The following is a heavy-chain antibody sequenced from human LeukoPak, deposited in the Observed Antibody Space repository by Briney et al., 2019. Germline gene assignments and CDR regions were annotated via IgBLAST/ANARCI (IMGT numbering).Heavy chain of an antibody. CDR1: GGSIGGYY. V-gene: IGHV4-59*08. D-gene: IGHD3-9*01. Sequence: SETLSLTCTVSGGSIGGYYWNWIRQPPGKGLEWIGNIHYSGSTKYNPPLKRRATISLDTSKNQVSLKLSSVTPADTAVYYCARGGQTGYVDYWGQGTLVTVCS. J-gene: IGHJ4*02. CDR2: IHYSGST. CDR3: ARGGQTGYVDY.